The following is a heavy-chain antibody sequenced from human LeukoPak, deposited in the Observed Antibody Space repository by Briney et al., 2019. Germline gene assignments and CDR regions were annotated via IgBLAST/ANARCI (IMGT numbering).Heavy chain of an antibody. CDR2: MNPNSGNT. D-gene: IGHD3-10*01. CDR1: GYTFTSYD. Sequence: ASVKVSCKASGYTFTSYDINWLRQATGQGLEWMGWMNPNSGNTGYAQKFQGRVTMTRNTSISTAYMELSSLRSEDTAVYYCARGLEAYYYGSGSYYIPRPNWFDPWGQGTLVTVSS. V-gene: IGHV1-8*01. CDR3: ARGLEAYYYGSGSYYIPRPNWFDP. J-gene: IGHJ5*02.